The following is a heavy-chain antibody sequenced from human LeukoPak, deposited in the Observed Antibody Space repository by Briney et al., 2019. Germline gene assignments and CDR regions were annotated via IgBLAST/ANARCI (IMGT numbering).Heavy chain of an antibody. Sequence: SETLSLTCTVSGGSISSYYWSWIRQPPGKGLEWIGYIYYSVSTNYNPSLKSRVTISVDTSKNQFSLKLSSVTAADTAVYYCARVRDGYNYDYFDYWGQGTLVTVSS. CDR2: IYYSVST. V-gene: IGHV4-59*01. CDR1: GGSISSYY. D-gene: IGHD5-24*01. J-gene: IGHJ4*02. CDR3: ARVRDGYNYDYFDY.